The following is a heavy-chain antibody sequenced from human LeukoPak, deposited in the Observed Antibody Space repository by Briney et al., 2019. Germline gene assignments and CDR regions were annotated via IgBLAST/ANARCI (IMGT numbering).Heavy chain of an antibody. CDR2: INPNNGDT. CDR1: GYTLTDKY. J-gene: IGHJ3*02. V-gene: IGHV1-2*02. Sequence: ASVKVSCKASGYTLTDKYLHWVRQAPGQGLEWMGWINPNNGDTTYAQKFQGRVTMTRDTSISTAYMELSSLRSEDTAVYYCARRGRGDAFDIWGQGTMVTVSS. CDR3: ARRGRGDAFDI.